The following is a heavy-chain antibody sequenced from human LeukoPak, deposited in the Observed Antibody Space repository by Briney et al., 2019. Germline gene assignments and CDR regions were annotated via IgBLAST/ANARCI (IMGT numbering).Heavy chain of an antibody. CDR3: AKDKSGNYYFDY. J-gene: IGHJ4*02. Sequence: GGSLRLSCAASGFTVSSNYMSWVRQAPGKGLEWVSVIYSGGSTYYADSVKGRFTISRDNAKNSLYLQMNSLRAEDTALYYCAKDKSGNYYFDYWGQGTLVTVSS. CDR1: GFTVSSNY. D-gene: IGHD1-26*01. V-gene: IGHV3-53*05. CDR2: IYSGGST.